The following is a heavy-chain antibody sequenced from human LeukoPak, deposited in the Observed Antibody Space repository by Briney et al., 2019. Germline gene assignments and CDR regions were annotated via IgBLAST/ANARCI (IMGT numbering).Heavy chain of an antibody. J-gene: IGHJ3*02. CDR2: ISSSSSYI. D-gene: IGHD3-22*01. Sequence: GGSLRLSRAASGFTFSSYSMNWVRPAPGKGLEWVSSISSSSSYIYSADSVKGLFTISRDNAKNSVYLQMNSLRAEDTAVYYCARVWSSGAFDIWGQGTMVTVSS. CDR3: ARVWSSGAFDI. V-gene: IGHV3-21*01. CDR1: GFTFSSYS.